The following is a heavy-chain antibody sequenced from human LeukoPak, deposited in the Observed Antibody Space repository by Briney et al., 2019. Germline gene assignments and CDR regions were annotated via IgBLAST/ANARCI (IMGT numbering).Heavy chain of an antibody. CDR1: GGTFSSYA. V-gene: IGHV1-69*05. D-gene: IGHD3-10*01. J-gene: IGHJ5*02. CDR3: ARYPPVYYYGSGSYSGFDP. CDR2: IIPIFGTA. Sequence: SVKLSCKASGGTFSSYAISWVRQAPGQGLEWMGGIIPIFGTANYAQKFQGRVTITTDESTSTAYMELSSLRSEDTAVYYCARYPPVYYYGSGSYSGFDPWGQGTLVTVSS.